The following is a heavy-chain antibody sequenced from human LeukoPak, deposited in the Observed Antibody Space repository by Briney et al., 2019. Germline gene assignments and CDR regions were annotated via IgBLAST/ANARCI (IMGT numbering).Heavy chain of an antibody. Sequence: GGSLRLSCAASGFTFSSAAMTWVRQAPGKGLEWVAVIWHDGSNKYYADSVKGRFTISRDNSKNTLYLQMNSLRAEDTAVYYCANNFDYWGQGTLVTVSS. V-gene: IGHV3-33*08. J-gene: IGHJ4*02. CDR3: ANNFDY. CDR1: GFTFSSAA. CDR2: IWHDGSNK.